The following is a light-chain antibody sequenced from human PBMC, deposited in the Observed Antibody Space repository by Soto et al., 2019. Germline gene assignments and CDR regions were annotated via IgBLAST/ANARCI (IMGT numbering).Light chain of an antibody. J-gene: IGKJ4*01. CDR2: DAS. CDR3: QQRSNWPPVT. CDR1: QSVSSSY. Sequence: EIVLTQSPGTLSLSPGERATLSCRASQSVSSSYLAWYRQKPGQAPRLLIYDASNRATGIQARFSGSGSGTDFTLTISSLEPEDFGVYYCQQRSNWPPVTFAGGTKVDIK. V-gene: IGKV3-11*01.